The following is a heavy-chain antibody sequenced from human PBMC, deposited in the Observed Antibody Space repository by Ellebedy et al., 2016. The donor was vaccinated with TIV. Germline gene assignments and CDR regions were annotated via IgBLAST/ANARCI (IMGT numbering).Heavy chain of an antibody. CDR1: GGSTTLFY. CDR3: ARFSSRAPQNHHGMDV. V-gene: IGHV4-59*01. D-gene: IGHD6-6*01. J-gene: IGHJ6*02. CDR2: TYYSGST. Sequence: MPSETLSLTCTVSGGSTTLFYWSWIRQSPGKGLEWLGYTYYSGSTNYNPSLKTRISILIDASKSQISLKLNSLTSADTAVYYCARFSSRAPQNHHGMDVWGQGITVTVS.